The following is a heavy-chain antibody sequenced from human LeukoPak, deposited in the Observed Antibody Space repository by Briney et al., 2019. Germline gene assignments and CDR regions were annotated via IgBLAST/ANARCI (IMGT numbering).Heavy chain of an antibody. CDR2: ISAYNDNT. J-gene: IGHJ4*02. V-gene: IGHV1-18*01. Sequence: ASVKVSCKASGYTFTSYGISWVRQAPGQGLEWMGWISAYNDNTNYAQKLQGRVTMTTDTSTSTAYMELRSLRSDDTAVYYCASSTSIYYHSGNLGGYYFDYWGQGTLVTVSS. D-gene: IGHD3-10*01. CDR3: ASSTSIYYHSGNLGGYYFDY. CDR1: GYTFTSYG.